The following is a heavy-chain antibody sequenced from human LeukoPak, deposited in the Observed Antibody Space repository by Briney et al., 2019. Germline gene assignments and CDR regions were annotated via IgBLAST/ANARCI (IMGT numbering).Heavy chain of an antibody. CDR3: ASSPGYSSSDDY. CDR2: ISGSGGST. V-gene: IGHV3-23*01. J-gene: IGHJ4*02. D-gene: IGHD6-6*01. CDR1: GFTFTSYA. Sequence: GGSLRLSCAASGFTFTSYAMSWVRQAPGKGLEWVSAISGSGGSTYYADSVKGRFTISRDNSKNTLYLQMNSLRAEDTAVYYCASSPGYSSSDDYWGQGTLVTVSS.